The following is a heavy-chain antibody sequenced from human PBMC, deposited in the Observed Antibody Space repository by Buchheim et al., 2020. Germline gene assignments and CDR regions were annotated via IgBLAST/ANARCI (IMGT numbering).Heavy chain of an antibody. D-gene: IGHD2-2*01. V-gene: IGHV1-46*01. J-gene: IGHJ6*02. CDR3: ARDLGIVVVPAAMELGYGMDV. CDR2: INPSGGST. Sequence: QVQLVQSGAEVKKPGASVKVSCKASGYTFTSYYMHWVRQAPGQGLEWMGIINPSGGSTSYAQKFQGRVNMTRDTSTSTVYMELSSLRSEDTAVYYCARDLGIVVVPAAMELGYGMDVWGQGTT. CDR1: GYTFTSYY.